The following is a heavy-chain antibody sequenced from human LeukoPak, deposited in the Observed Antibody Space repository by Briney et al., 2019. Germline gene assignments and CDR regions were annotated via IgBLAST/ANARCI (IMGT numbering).Heavy chain of an antibody. D-gene: IGHD6-6*01. CDR2: ISSNGGST. Sequence: GGSLRLSCAASGFTFSSYAMHWVRQAPGKGLEYVSAISSNGGSTYYANSVKGRFTISRDNSKNTLYLQMGSLRAEDMAVYYCAREAAARRDRDWFDPWGQGTLVTVSS. V-gene: IGHV3-64*01. CDR1: GFTFSSYA. J-gene: IGHJ5*02. CDR3: AREAAARRDRDWFDP.